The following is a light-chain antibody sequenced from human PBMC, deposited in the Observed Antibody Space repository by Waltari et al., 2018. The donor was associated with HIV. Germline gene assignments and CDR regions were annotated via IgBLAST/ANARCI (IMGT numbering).Light chain of an antibody. V-gene: IGKV1-27*01. CDR2: AAS. Sequence: DIQMTQSPSSLSASVGDRVTITCRASRGISNYLAWYQQKPGKVPKLLIYAASTLQSGVPSRFSGSGSGTDFTLTISSLQPEDVATYFCQKYKSDPQGSTFGPGTKVDI. CDR1: RGISNY. J-gene: IGKJ3*01. CDR3: QKYKSDPQGST.